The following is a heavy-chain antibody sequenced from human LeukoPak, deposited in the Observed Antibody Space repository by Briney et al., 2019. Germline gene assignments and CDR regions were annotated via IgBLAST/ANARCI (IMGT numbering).Heavy chain of an antibody. J-gene: IGHJ4*02. CDR2: LSYDGGDK. Sequence: GGSLRLSCVASGFTFSNYPIHWVRQAPGKGLEWVAVLSYDGGDKHYADSVKGRFTISRDNSQNTLYLQMNSLRAEDTAVYYCARDRDSRSANYYFDYWGQGTLVTVSP. CDR1: GFTFSNYP. V-gene: IGHV3-30-3*01. D-gene: IGHD2-21*02. CDR3: ARDRDSRSANYYFDY.